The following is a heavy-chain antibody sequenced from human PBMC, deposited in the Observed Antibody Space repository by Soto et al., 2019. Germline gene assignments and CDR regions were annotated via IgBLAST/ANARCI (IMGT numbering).Heavy chain of an antibody. CDR2: ISGSGGST. V-gene: IGHV3-23*01. D-gene: IGHD2-15*01. J-gene: IGHJ6*02. Sequence: GGSLRLSCAASGFTFSSYAMSWVRQAPGKGLEWVSAISGSGGSTYYADSVKGRFPISSDNSKNTLYLQMNSLRAEDTAVYFCAKDQPSLGYCSGGSCYNEYYYYYYGMDVWGQGTTVTVSS. CDR3: AKDQPSLGYCSGGSCYNEYYYYYYGMDV. CDR1: GFTFSSYA.